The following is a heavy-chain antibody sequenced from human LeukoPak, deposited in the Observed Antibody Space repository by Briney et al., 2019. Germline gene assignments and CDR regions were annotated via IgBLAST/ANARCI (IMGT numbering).Heavy chain of an antibody. J-gene: IGHJ3*02. CDR1: GYSFTSYW. CDR2: IFPGDSDT. CDR3: ARLGLSSFPPDYVDYDAFDI. Sequence: GESLKISCKGSGYSFTSYWIGWVRQMPGKGLEWMGIIFPGDSDTRYSPSFQGQVTISADKSISTAYLQWSSLKASDTAMYYCARLGLSSFPPDYVDYDAFDIWGQGTMVTVSS. V-gene: IGHV5-51*01. D-gene: IGHD4-17*01.